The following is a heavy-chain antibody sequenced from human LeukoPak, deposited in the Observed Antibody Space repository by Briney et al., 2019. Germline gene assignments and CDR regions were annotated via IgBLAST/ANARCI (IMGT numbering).Heavy chain of an antibody. CDR1: GGPFSSYA. D-gene: IGHD1-26*01. V-gene: IGHV1-69*05. CDR2: IIPIFGTA. CDR3: ARAYDSGSYVFDY. Sequence: ASVKVSCKASGGPFSSYAISWVRQAPGQGLEWMGGIIPIFGTANYAQKFQGRVTITTDESTSTAYMELSSLRSEDTAVYYCARAYDSGSYVFDYWGQGTLVTVSS. J-gene: IGHJ4*02.